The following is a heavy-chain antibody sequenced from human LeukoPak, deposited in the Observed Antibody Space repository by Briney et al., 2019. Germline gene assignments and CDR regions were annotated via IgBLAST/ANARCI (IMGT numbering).Heavy chain of an antibody. Sequence: GGSLRLSCAASGFTFSSYIMNWVRQAPGKGLEWVSYISSSSSTIYYADSVKGRFTISRDNAKNSLYLQMNSLRAEDTALYYCAKDLNTYYDILTGFDYWGQGTLVAVSS. D-gene: IGHD3-9*01. J-gene: IGHJ4*02. V-gene: IGHV3-48*01. CDR1: GFTFSSYI. CDR3: AKDLNTYYDILTGFDY. CDR2: ISSSSSTI.